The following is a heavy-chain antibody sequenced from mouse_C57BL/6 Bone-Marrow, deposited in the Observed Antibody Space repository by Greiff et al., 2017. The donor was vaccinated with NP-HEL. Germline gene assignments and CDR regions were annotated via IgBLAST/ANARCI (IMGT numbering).Heavy chain of an antibody. J-gene: IGHJ3*01. D-gene: IGHD2-3*01. CDR1: GYTFTSYW. CDR2: ILPGSGST. V-gene: IGHV1-9*01. CDR3: ATDGAWFAY. Sequence: QVQLQQSGAELMKPGASVKLSCKATGYTFTSYWIEWVKQRPGHGLEWIGEILPGSGSTNYNEKFKGKATLTADTSSNTAYMQLSSLTTEDSAIYYCATDGAWFAYWGQGTLVTVSA.